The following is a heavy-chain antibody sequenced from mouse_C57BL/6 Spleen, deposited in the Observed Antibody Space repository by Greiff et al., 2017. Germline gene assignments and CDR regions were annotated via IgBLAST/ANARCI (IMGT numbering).Heavy chain of an antibody. V-gene: IGHV5-6*01. CDR1: GFTFSSYG. J-gene: IGHJ4*01. Sequence: EVKLVESGGDLVKPGGSLKLSCAASGFTFSSYGMSWVRQTPDKRLEWVATISSGGSYTYYPDSVKGRFTISRDNAKNTLYLQMSSLKSEDTAMYYCESLEGGYAMDYWCQGTSVTVSS. CDR3: ESLEGGYAMDY. CDR2: ISSGGSYT.